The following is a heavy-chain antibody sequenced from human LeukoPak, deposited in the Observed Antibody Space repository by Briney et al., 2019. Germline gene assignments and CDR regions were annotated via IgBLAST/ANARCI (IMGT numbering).Heavy chain of an antibody. D-gene: IGHD3-9*01. CDR3: ARGSAFDWLALIDY. CDR2: ISWDGGST. Sequence: PGGSLRLSCAASGFTFDDYAMHWVRQAPGKGLEWVSLISWDGGSTYYADSVKGRFTISRDNAKNSLYLQMSSLRAEDTAVYYCARGSAFDWLALIDYWGQGTLVTVSS. V-gene: IGHV3-43D*03. J-gene: IGHJ4*02. CDR1: GFTFDDYA.